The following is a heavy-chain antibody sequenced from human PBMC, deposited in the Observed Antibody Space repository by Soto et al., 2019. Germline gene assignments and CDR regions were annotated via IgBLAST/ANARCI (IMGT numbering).Heavy chain of an antibody. J-gene: IGHJ4*02. V-gene: IGHV4-4*02. D-gene: IGHD6-19*01. Sequence: QVQLQESGPGLVKPSGTLSLTCAVSSGSISSSNWWSWVRQPPGKGLAWIGEIYHSGSTNYNPSLKSRVNVSVHTSKNYFSLKRSSVTTADTAVYYCARSGTGWYYFDYWGQGTLVAVAA. CDR1: SGSISSSNW. CDR3: ARSGTGWYYFDY. CDR2: IYHSGST.